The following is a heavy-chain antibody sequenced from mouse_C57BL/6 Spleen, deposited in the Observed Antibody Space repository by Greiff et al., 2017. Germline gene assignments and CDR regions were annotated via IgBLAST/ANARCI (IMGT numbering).Heavy chain of an antibody. CDR2: ISGGGGNT. CDR3: ARNHPYYGNYDWYLDV. CDR1: GFTFSSYT. D-gene: IGHD2-1*01. J-gene: IGHJ1*03. Sequence: EVHVVESGGGLVKPGGSLKLSCAASGFTFSSYTMSWVRQTPEQRLEWVATISGGGGNTYYPDSVKGRFTISRDNAKNTLYLQMSGLRSEDTALYECARNHPYYGNYDWYLDVWGTGTTVTVSS. V-gene: IGHV5-9*04.